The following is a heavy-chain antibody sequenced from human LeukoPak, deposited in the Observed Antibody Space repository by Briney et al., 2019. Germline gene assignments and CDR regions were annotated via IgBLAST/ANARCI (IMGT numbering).Heavy chain of an antibody. J-gene: IGHJ4*02. Sequence: SVKVSCKASGGTFSSYAISWVRQAPGQGLEWMGGIIPIFGTANYAQKFQGRVTITTDESTSTAYMELSSLRSEDTAVYYCARDRWEYYYDSSGYLGWYWGPGTLVTVSS. CDR2: IIPIFGTA. V-gene: IGHV1-69*05. CDR1: GGTFSSYA. CDR3: ARDRWEYYYDSSGYLGWY. D-gene: IGHD3-22*01.